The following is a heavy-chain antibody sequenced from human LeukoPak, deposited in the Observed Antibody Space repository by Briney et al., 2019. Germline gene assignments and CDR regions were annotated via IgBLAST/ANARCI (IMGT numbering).Heavy chain of an antibody. J-gene: IGHJ5*02. D-gene: IGHD2-2*01. V-gene: IGHV3-23*01. Sequence: PGGSLRLSCAASGFTFSSYSMSWVRQAPGKGLEWVSAISGSGTSTYHAASVKGRFTISRDNSKDTLYLQMNSLTAEDTAMYYCAKVCGSCCYFPESWGQGTLVTVSS. CDR2: ISGSGTST. CDR3: AKVCGSCCYFPES. CDR1: GFTFSSYS.